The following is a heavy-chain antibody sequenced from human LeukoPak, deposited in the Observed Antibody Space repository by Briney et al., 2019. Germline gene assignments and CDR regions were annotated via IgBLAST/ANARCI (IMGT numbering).Heavy chain of an antibody. CDR3: ASLRGSWSLNWFDP. Sequence: ASVKVSCKASGYTFTSYGISWVRQAPGQGLEWMGWISAYNGNTNYAQKLQGRVTMTTDTSTSTAYMELSSLRSEDTAVYYCASLRGSWSLNWFDPWGQGTLVTVSS. V-gene: IGHV1-18*01. J-gene: IGHJ5*02. D-gene: IGHD6-13*01. CDR2: ISAYNGNT. CDR1: GYTFTSYG.